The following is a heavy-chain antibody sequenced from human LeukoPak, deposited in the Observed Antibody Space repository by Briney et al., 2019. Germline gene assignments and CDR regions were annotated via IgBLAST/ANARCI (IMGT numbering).Heavy chain of an antibody. Sequence: LGASVKVSCKASGYTFTGYYMHWVRQAPGQGLEWMGWINPNSGGTNYAQKFQGRVTMTRDTSISTAYMELSRLRSDDTAVYYCAVPGGRWLQLPFFDYWGQGALVTVSS. CDR3: AVPGGRWLQLPFFDY. CDR2: INPNSGGT. D-gene: IGHD5-24*01. J-gene: IGHJ4*02. V-gene: IGHV1-2*02. CDR1: GYTFTGYY.